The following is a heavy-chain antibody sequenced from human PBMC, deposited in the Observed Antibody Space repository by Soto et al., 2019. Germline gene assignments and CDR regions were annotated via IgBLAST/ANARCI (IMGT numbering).Heavy chain of an antibody. Sequence: PSETLSLTCTVSGGSVSSGDYYWSWIRQPPGKGLEWIGYIYHSGSTYYNPSLKSRVTISVDRSKNQFSLKLSSVTAADTAVYYCATAGPPGYSYGYDGWVDYYYYGMDVWGQGTTVTVSS. D-gene: IGHD5-18*01. J-gene: IGHJ6*02. V-gene: IGHV4-61*08. CDR1: GGSVSSGDYY. CDR3: ATAGPPGYSYGYDGWVDYYYYGMDV. CDR2: IYHSGST.